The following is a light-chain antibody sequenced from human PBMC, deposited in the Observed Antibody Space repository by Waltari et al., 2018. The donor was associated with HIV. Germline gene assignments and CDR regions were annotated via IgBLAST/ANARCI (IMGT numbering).Light chain of an antibody. Sequence: QSAPTQPPSASGSPGQSVALSSPGSSNDIGTSNFVSWYQHHPGKAPKLLIYDVTRRPPGIPDRFSGTKSGYTASLTVSDLQVEDEADYYCVSYTEKDTFLLFGGGTKLAV. CDR3: VSYTEKDTFLL. V-gene: IGLV2-8*01. CDR1: SNDIGTSNF. CDR2: DVT. J-gene: IGLJ2*01.